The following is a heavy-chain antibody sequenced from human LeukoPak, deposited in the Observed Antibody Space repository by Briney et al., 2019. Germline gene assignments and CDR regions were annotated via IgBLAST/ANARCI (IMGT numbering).Heavy chain of an antibody. CDR3: ARKVRGVKLDY. V-gene: IGHV4-34*01. CDR2: INHSGST. D-gene: IGHD3-10*01. J-gene: IGHJ4*02. Sequence: PSETLSLTCAVYGGSFSGHYWSWIRQPPGKGLEWIGEINHSGSTNYNPSLKSRVTISVDTSKNQFSLKLSSVTAADTAVYYCARKVRGVKLDYWGQGTLVTVSS. CDR1: GGSFSGHY.